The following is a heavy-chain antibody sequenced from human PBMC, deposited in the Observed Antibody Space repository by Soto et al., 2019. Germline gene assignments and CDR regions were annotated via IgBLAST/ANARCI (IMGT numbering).Heavy chain of an antibody. J-gene: IGHJ5*02. D-gene: IGHD3-9*01. V-gene: IGHV3-30-3*01. Sequence: QVQLVESGGGVVQPGRSLRLSCAASGFTFSSYAMHWVRQAPGKGLEWVAVISYDGSNKYYADSVKGRFTISRDNSKNTLYLQMNSLRAEDTAVYYCARDALLRYFDSPPLFDPGGQGTLVTVSS. CDR1: GFTFSSYA. CDR2: ISYDGSNK. CDR3: ARDALLRYFDSPPLFDP.